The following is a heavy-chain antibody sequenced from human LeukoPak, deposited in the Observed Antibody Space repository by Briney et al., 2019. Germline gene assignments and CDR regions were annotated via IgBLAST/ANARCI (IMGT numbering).Heavy chain of an antibody. CDR3: ARPLQPTRGWFDP. CDR1: GGSISSSSYY. V-gene: IGHV4-39*01. J-gene: IGHJ5*02. CDR2: IYYSGST. Sequence: SETLSLTCTVSGGSISSSSYYWGWIRQPPGKGLEWIGSIYYSGSTYYNPSLKSRVTISVDTSKNQFSLKLSSVTAADTAVYYCARPLQPTRGWFDPWGQGTLVTVSS. D-gene: IGHD4-11*01.